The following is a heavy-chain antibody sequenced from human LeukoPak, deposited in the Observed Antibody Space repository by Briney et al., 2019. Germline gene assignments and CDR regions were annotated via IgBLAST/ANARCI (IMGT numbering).Heavy chain of an antibody. CDR3: TAGRSTSYWFDP. J-gene: IGHJ5*02. D-gene: IGHD6-13*01. V-gene: IGHV3-53*01. CDR1: GFTVSSNY. Sequence: GGSLRLSCAASGFTVSSNYMSWVRQAPGKGLEWVSVIYSGGSTYYADSVKGRCTISRDNSKNTLYLQMNSLRAEDTAVYYCTAGRSTSYWFDPWGQGTLVTVSS. CDR2: IYSGGST.